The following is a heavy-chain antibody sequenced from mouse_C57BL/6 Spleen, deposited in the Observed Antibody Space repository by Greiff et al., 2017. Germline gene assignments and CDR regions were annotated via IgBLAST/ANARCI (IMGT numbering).Heavy chain of an antibody. J-gene: IGHJ4*01. V-gene: IGHV1-7*01. D-gene: IGHD2-4*01. CDR1: GYTFTSYW. Sequence: QVQLQQSGAELAKPGASVKLSCKASGYTFTSYWMHWVKQRPGQGLEWIGYINPSSGYTKYNQKFKDKATLTADKSSSTAYMQLSSLTYEDSAVYYCSGDDYDGNYAMDYWGQGTSVTVSS. CDR3: SGDDYDGNYAMDY. CDR2: INPSSGYT.